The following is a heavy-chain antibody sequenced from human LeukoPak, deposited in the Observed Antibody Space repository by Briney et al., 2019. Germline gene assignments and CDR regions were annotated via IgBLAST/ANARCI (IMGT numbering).Heavy chain of an antibody. Sequence: SETLSLTCSDSGGSISSYYWSWIRQPPGQGLEWIGYTYYSGSTNYNPSLKSRVTMSIDTSKHHFSLNLNSVTAADTAIYYCALDSSGWSDDSFDIWGQGTMVTVSS. V-gene: IGHV4-59*01. J-gene: IGHJ3*02. CDR2: TYYSGST. CDR3: ALDSSGWSDDSFDI. CDR1: GGSISSYY. D-gene: IGHD6-13*01.